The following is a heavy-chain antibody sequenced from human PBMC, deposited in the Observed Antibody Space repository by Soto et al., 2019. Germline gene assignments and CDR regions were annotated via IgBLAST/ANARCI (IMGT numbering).Heavy chain of an antibody. V-gene: IGHV6-1*01. Sequence: PSPTLSLTCXISGDSVSSSSVAWNWVRQSPSRGLEWLGRTYYRSRWYSDFAVSVRGRIVINADTSKNQFSLQLNSVTPEDTAVYFCARSEEDSDYYYYGLDVWGQGTTVTVSS. CDR3: ARSEEDSDYYYYGLDV. CDR2: TYYRSRWYS. D-gene: IGHD2-15*01. J-gene: IGHJ6*02. CDR1: GDSVSSSSVA.